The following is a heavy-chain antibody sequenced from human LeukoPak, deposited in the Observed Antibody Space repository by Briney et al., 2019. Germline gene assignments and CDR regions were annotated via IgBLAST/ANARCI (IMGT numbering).Heavy chain of an antibody. J-gene: IGHJ5*02. CDR3: ARNVGWYTYDT. D-gene: IGHD6-19*01. Sequence: SETLSLTCSVSGDSLSSHYWSWIRQPPGKGLEWIGYIHGSGSTHYDPSLRSRVTISEDTSKNQFYLDVTSVTAADTALYYCARNVGWYTYDTWGQGILVTVSS. V-gene: IGHV4-59*08. CDR1: GDSLSSHY. CDR2: IHGSGST.